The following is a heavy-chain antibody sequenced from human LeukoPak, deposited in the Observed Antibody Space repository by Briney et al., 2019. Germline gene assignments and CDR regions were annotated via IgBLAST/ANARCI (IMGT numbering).Heavy chain of an antibody. V-gene: IGHV3-72*01. J-gene: IGHJ4*02. CDR3: TRSFDY. CDR2: IRNKANSYTT. Sequence: GGSLRLSCAVSGLTFSDYYMDWVRQAPGKGLEWVGRIRNKANSYTTEYAASVKGRFTISRDDSKNSLYLQMNSLKAEDTAVYYCTRSFDYWGQGTLVTVSS. CDR1: GLTFSDYY.